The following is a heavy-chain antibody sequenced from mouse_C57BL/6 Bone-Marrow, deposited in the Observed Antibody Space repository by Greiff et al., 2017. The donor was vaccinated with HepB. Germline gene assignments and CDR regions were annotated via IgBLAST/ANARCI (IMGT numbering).Heavy chain of an antibody. CDR1: GYTFTSYW. J-gene: IGHJ1*03. Sequence: QVQLKESGAELAKPGASVKLSCKASGYTFTSYWMHWVKQRPGQGLEWIGYINPSSGYTKYNQKFKDKATLTADKSSNTAYMQLSSLTYEDSAVYYCARWRYFDVWGTGTTVTVSS. CDR3: ARWRYFDV. CDR2: INPSSGYT. V-gene: IGHV1-7*01.